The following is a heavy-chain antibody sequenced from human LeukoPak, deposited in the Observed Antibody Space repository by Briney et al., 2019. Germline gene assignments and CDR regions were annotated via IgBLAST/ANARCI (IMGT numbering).Heavy chain of an antibody. CDR2: LYSDGNT. Sequence: PGGSLRLSCAASGFTVNTNDMTWVRQAPGKGLEWVSVLYSDGNTKYADYVQGRFTISRDNSKNTLYLEMNSLSPDDTAVYYCARGVEPLAANTLAYWGQGTLVTVSS. D-gene: IGHD1-14*01. V-gene: IGHV3-53*01. CDR1: GFTVNTND. J-gene: IGHJ4*02. CDR3: ARGVEPLAANTLAY.